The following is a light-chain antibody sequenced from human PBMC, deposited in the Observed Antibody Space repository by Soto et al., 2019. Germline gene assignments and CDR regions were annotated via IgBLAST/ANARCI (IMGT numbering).Light chain of an antibody. CDR3: QQYYSTPYT. CDR2: WAS. CDR1: QSVLYSSNNKNY. Sequence: DIVMTQSPDSLAVSLGVRATINCKSSQSVLYSSNNKNYLAWYQQKPGQPPKLLIYWASTRESGVPDRFSGSGSGTDFTLTISSPQAEDVAVYYCQQYYSTPYTFGQGTKLEIK. V-gene: IGKV4-1*01. J-gene: IGKJ2*01.